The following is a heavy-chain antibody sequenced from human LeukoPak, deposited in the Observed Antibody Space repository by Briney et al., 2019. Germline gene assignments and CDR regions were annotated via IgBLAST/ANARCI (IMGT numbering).Heavy chain of an antibody. Sequence: PGGSLRLSCAASGFTFSSYGMHWVRQAPGKGLEWVAVISYDGSNKYYADSVKGRFTISRDNSKNTLYLQMNSLRAEDTAVYYCANAKGKGPGMVRGPDYWGQGTLVTVSS. CDR1: GFTFSSYG. J-gene: IGHJ4*02. CDR2: ISYDGSNK. CDR3: ANAKGKGPGMVRGPDY. D-gene: IGHD3-10*01. V-gene: IGHV3-30*18.